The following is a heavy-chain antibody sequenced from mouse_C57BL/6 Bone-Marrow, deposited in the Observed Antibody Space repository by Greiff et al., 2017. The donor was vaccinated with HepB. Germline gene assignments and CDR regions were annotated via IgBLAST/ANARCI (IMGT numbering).Heavy chain of an antibody. CDR3: ARLTYYDYDGWYFDV. V-gene: IGHV3-8*01. Sequence: EVQLQESGPGLAKPSQTLSLTCSVTGYSITSDYWNWIRKFPGNKLEYMGYISYSGSTYYNPSLKSRISITRDTSKNQYYLQLNSVTTEDTATYYWARLTYYDYDGWYFDVWGTGTTVTVSS. J-gene: IGHJ1*03. CDR2: ISYSGST. CDR1: GYSITSDY. D-gene: IGHD2-4*01.